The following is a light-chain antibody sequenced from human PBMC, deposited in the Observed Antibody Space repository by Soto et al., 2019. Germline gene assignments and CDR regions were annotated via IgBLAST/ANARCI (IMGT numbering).Light chain of an antibody. V-gene: IGKV1-39*01. Sequence: DRQMTQSPSSVSASEGDRVTSACRVSQGISTYLNWYQQKPGKAPKVLIYAASSLQSGVPSRFSGSGSETDFTLTISSLQPEDFATYSCQQSNSIPWTFGQGTKVDI. J-gene: IGKJ1*01. CDR2: AAS. CDR3: QQSNSIPWT. CDR1: QGISTY.